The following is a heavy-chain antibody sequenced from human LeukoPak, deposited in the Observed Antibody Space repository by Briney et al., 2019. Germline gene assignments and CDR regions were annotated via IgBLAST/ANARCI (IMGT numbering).Heavy chain of an antibody. CDR3: ARVEEYYDILTGYYKYAFDI. V-gene: IGHV1-69*04. Sequence: SVKVYCKASGGTFSSYAISWVRQAPGQGLEWMGRIIPILGIANYAQKFQGRVTITADKSTSTAYMELSSLRSEDTAVYYCARVEEYYDILTGYYKYAFDIWGQGTMVTVSS. CDR2: IIPILGIA. D-gene: IGHD3-9*01. J-gene: IGHJ3*02. CDR1: GGTFSSYA.